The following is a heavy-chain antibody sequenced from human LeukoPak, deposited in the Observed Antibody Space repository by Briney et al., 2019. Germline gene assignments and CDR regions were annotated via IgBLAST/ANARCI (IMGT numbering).Heavy chain of an antibody. D-gene: IGHD3-16*01. V-gene: IGHV3-23*01. CDR2: ISGSGGGT. CDR1: GFTFSSYA. CDR3: AKGYYDYVWGSYYFDY. J-gene: IGHJ4*02. Sequence: GSLRLSCAASGFTFSSYAMSWVRQAPGKGLEWVSAISGSGGGTYYADSVKGRFTISRDNSRDTLYLQMNSLRAEDTAVYYCAKGYYDYVWGSYYFDYWGQGTLVTVSS.